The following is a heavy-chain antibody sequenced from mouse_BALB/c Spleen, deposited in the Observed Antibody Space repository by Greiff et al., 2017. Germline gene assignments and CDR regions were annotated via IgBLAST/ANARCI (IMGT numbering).Heavy chain of an antibody. D-gene: IGHD1-1*01. Sequence: VQLQQSGAELVKPGASVKLSCKASGYTFTSYWMHWVKQRPGQGLEWIGEIDPSDSYTNYNQKFKGKATLTVDKSSSTAYMQLSSLTSEDSAVYYCARSPTVASFDYWGQGTTLTVSS. J-gene: IGHJ2*01. V-gene: IGHV1-69*02. CDR1: GYTFTSYW. CDR3: ARSPTVASFDY. CDR2: IDPSDSYT.